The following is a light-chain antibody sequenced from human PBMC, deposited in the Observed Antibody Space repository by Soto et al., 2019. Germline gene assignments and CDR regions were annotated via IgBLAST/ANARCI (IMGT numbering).Light chain of an antibody. J-gene: IGKJ1*01. CDR3: QHRSNWSPWT. Sequence: NVLTQSPATLSLSPGERATLSCWASQSVGSYLAWYQQKPGQAPRLLIYDASNRATGIPARFSGSGSGTDFTLTISSLEPEDFAVYYCQHRSNWSPWTFGQGTKVDNK. CDR2: DAS. CDR1: QSVGSY. V-gene: IGKV3-11*01.